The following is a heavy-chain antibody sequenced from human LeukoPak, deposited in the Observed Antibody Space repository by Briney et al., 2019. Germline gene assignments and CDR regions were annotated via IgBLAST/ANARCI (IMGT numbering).Heavy chain of an antibody. Sequence: GGSLRLSCATSGFTFRSYAMQWVRQAPGRGLEWLSSIVSSGGYTYYADSVKGRFTISRDNSKNTLYLQMNSLRAEDTAIYYCAKDIVGSIPNWGQGTLVTVSS. J-gene: IGHJ4*02. CDR3: AKDIVGSIPN. CDR2: IVSSGGYT. D-gene: IGHD1-26*01. CDR1: GFTFRSYA. V-gene: IGHV3-23*01.